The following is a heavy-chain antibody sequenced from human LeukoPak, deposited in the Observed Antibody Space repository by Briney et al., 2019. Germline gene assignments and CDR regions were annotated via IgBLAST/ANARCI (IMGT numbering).Heavy chain of an antibody. CDR2: IKQDGSEK. J-gene: IGHJ4*02. V-gene: IGHV3-7*01. CDR1: GFTVSSNY. CDR3: ARDLPRYVDIVATTFDY. D-gene: IGHD5-12*01. Sequence: SGGSLRLSCAASGFTVSSNYMTWVRQAPGKGLEWVANIKQDGSEKYYVDSVKGRFTISRDNAKNSLYLQMNSLRAEDTAVYYCARDLPRYVDIVATTFDYWGQGTLVTVSS.